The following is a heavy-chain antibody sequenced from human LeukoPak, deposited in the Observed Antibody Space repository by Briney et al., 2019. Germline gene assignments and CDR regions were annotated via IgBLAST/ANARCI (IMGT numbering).Heavy chain of an antibody. J-gene: IGHJ4*02. V-gene: IGHV3-7*01. CDR3: ATDGIAVASIYYFDY. CDR2: IKQDGSEK. Sequence: GGSLRLSCAASGFTFSTYWMSWVRQAPGKGLEWVANIKQDGSEKYYVDSVKGRFTISRDNAKNSLYLQMNSLRAEDTALYYCATDGIAVASIYYFDYWGQETLVTVSS. D-gene: IGHD6-19*01. CDR1: GFTFSTYW.